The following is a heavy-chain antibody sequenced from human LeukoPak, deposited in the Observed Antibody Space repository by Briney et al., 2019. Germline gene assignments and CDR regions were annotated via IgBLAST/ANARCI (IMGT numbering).Heavy chain of an antibody. CDR1: GGSISSGYY. CDR2: IYHSGST. D-gene: IGHD3-10*01. J-gene: IGHJ6*03. V-gene: IGHV4-38-2*02. CDR3: ARLLSGSGSYYTYYCYYYYMDV. Sequence: SETLSLTCTVSGGSISSGYYWGWIRQPPGKGLEWIGSIYHSGSTYYNPSLKSRVTISVDTSKNQFSLKLSSVTAADTAVYYCARLLSGSGSYYTYYCYYYYMDVWGKGTTVTVSS.